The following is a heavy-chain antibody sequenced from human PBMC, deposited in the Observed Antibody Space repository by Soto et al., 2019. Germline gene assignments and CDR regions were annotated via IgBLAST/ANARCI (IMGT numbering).Heavy chain of an antibody. J-gene: IGHJ4*02. CDR1: GGTFSSYA. Sequence: QVQLVQSGAEVKKPGSSVKVSCKASGGTFSSYAISWVRQAPGQGLEWMGGIIPIFGTANYAQKFQGRVTITADESTSTAYMELSSLRSEDTTVYYCARYAFFPQPSEGGFDYWGQGTLVTVSS. D-gene: IGHD2-2*01. CDR2: IIPIFGTA. CDR3: ARYAFFPQPSEGGFDY. V-gene: IGHV1-69*01.